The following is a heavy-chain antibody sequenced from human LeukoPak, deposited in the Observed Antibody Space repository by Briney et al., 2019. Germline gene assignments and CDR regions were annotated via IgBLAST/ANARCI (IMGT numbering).Heavy chain of an antibody. D-gene: IGHD3-3*01. CDR3: ASLYDFWSGYSHLFDY. J-gene: IGHJ4*02. V-gene: IGHV1-69*04. CDR1: GYTFTSFG. CDR2: IIPILGIA. Sequence: SVKVSCKASGYTFTSFGISWVRQAPGQGLKWMGRIIPILGIANYAQKFQGRVTITADKSTSTAYMELSSLRSEDTAVYYCASLYDFWSGYSHLFDYWGQGTLVTVSS.